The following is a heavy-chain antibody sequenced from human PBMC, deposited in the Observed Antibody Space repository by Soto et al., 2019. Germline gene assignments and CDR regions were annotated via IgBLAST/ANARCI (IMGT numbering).Heavy chain of an antibody. V-gene: IGHV3-23*01. CDR2: ISGSGGST. Sequence: GGSLRLSCAASGFTFSSYAMSWVRQAPGKGLEWVSAISGSGGSTYYADSVKGRFTISRDNSKNTLYLQMNSLRAEDTAVYYCAKDLPARVMLRNPYFDYWGQGTLVTVSS. J-gene: IGHJ4*02. CDR1: GFTFSSYA. CDR3: AKDLPARVMLRNPYFDY. D-gene: IGHD3-16*01.